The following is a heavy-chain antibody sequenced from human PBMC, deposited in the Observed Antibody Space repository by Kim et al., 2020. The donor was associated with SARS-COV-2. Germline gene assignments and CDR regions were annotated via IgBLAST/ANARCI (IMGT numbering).Heavy chain of an antibody. V-gene: IGHV3-23*01. J-gene: IGHJ6*02. D-gene: IGHD3-3*01. CDR2: ISGSGGST. CDR3: ANGYDFWGGGPHYYYYGMDV. Sequence: GGSLRLSCAASGFTFSSYAMSWVRQAPGKGLEWVSAISGSGGSTYYADSVKGRFTISRDNSKNTLYLQMNSLRAEDTAVYYCANGYDFWGGGPHYYYYGMDVWGQGTTVTVSS. CDR1: GFTFSSYA.